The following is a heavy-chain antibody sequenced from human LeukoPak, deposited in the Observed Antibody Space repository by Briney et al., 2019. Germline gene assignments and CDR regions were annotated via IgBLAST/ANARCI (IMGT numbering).Heavy chain of an antibody. Sequence: GGSLRLSCAASGFTVSSNYMSWVRQAPGKGLKWVSVIRSGGSTYYADSVKGRFTITRDNSKNTLYLQMNSLRAEDTAVYYCARDRDYYYDSSGYPYDVFDIWGQGTMVTASA. V-gene: IGHV3-66*01. J-gene: IGHJ3*02. D-gene: IGHD3-22*01. CDR3: ARDRDYYYDSSGYPYDVFDI. CDR1: GFTVSSNY. CDR2: IRSGGST.